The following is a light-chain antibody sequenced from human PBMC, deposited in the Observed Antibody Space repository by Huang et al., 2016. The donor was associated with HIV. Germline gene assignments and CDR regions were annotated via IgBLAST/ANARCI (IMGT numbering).Light chain of an antibody. CDR2: WAS. CDR3: QHYYSTPRT. V-gene: IGKV4-1*01. Sequence: DIVMSQSPDSLAVSLGERATINCKSSQSVLYSSTNNNYLALYQQKPGQPPKLPSYWASTRESGVTDRFSGSGSGTDFTRTISSLQAEDVAVYYCQHYYSTPRTFGQGTKVEIK. J-gene: IGKJ1*01. CDR1: QSVLYSSTNNNY.